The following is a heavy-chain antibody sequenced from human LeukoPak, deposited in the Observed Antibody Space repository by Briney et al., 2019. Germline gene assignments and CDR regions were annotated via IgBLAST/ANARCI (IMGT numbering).Heavy chain of an antibody. CDR1: GFTFSNYW. V-gene: IGHV3-7*01. Sequence: GGSLRLSCAPSGFTFSNYWMSWVRQAPGKGLEWVANIKQDGTEKYYVGSVRGRFTISRDNAKNSLYLQMNYLRAEDTALYFCARGDYKWKYGSFDYWGQGTLVTVS. CDR2: IKQDGTEK. CDR3: ARGDYKWKYGSFDY. J-gene: IGHJ4*02. D-gene: IGHD1-7*01.